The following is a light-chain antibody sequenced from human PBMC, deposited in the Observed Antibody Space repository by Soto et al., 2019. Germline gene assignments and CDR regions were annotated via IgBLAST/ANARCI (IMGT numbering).Light chain of an antibody. V-gene: IGKV3-20*01. Sequence: EIVLTQSPGTLSLSPGERATLSCRASQSVSSSYLAWYQQKPGQAPRLLIYGASNRATGIPDRFSGSGSGTAFTLTISRLEPEDFAVYYCQQYGSSPLLTFGGGPKVEIK. CDR2: GAS. CDR1: QSVSSSY. J-gene: IGKJ4*01. CDR3: QQYGSSPLLT.